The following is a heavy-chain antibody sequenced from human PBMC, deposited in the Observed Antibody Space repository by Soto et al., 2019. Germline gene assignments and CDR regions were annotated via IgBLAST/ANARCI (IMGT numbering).Heavy chain of an antibody. V-gene: IGHV4-34*01. J-gene: IGHJ6*02. CDR2: INHSGST. Sequence: PXATLSLTCAVYVGSFSGYYWSWIRQPPGKGLEWIGEINHSGSTNYNPSLKSRVTISVDTSKNQFSLTLNSVTAADRAVYYCARGFEQQLVLYYYSGMDVWGQGTTVTVSS. CDR3: ARGFEQQLVLYYYSGMDV. D-gene: IGHD6-6*01. CDR1: VGSFSGYY.